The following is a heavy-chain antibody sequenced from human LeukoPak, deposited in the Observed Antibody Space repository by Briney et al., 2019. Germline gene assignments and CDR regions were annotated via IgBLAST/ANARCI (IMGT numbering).Heavy chain of an antibody. Sequence: GGSLRLSCAASGFTFSSYNMNWVRQAPGKGLEWVSSISSSSSYIYYTDSVKGRFTISRDNAKNSLYLQMNSLRAEDTAAYYCARVTLTGYYAFDYWGQGTLVTVSS. CDR1: GFTFSSYN. D-gene: IGHD3-9*01. CDR3: ARVTLTGYYAFDY. V-gene: IGHV3-21*01. CDR2: ISSSSSYI. J-gene: IGHJ4*02.